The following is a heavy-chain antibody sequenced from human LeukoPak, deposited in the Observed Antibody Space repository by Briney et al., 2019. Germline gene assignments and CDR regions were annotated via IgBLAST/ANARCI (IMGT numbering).Heavy chain of an antibody. CDR1: GYTFTGYD. CDR2: INLKSGGT. Sequence: ASVKVSCKASGYTFTGYDMHWVRQAPGQGLECMGWINLKSGGTNYAQKFQARDTMTRETSISTAYMELSRLRSDDTAVYYCAREDSTGYSSLDYWGQGTLVTVSS. D-gene: IGHD3-22*01. CDR3: AREDSTGYSSLDY. J-gene: IGHJ4*02. V-gene: IGHV1-2*02.